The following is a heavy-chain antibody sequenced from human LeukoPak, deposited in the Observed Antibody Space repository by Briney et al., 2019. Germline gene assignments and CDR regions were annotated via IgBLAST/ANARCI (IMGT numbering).Heavy chain of an antibody. CDR1: GGSFSGYY. Sequence: SETLSLTCAVYGGSFSGYYWSWIRQPPGKGLEWIGEINHSGSTNFNPSLKSRVTISVDTSKNQFSLKLSSVTAADTAVYYCASRAPGIAAAGYSFDYWGQGTLVTVSS. V-gene: IGHV4-34*01. CDR2: INHSGST. D-gene: IGHD6-13*01. CDR3: ASRAPGIAAAGYSFDY. J-gene: IGHJ4*02.